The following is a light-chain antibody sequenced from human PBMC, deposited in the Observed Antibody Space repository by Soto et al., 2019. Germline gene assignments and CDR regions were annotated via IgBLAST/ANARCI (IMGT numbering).Light chain of an antibody. V-gene: IGKV3-20*01. CDR2: GAS. Sequence: EIGMTQSPATLSFSPGERATLSCRASQSVSSNSLAWYQQKPGQAPRLLIYGASSRATGVPDRFSGSGSGTDFTLTISRLEPEDFAVYYCQQYTDWPLTFGQGTKVDIK. CDR1: QSVSSNS. J-gene: IGKJ1*01. CDR3: QQYTDWPLT.